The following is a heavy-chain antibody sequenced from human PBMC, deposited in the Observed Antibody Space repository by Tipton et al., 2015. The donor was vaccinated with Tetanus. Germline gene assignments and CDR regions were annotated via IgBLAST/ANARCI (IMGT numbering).Heavy chain of an antibody. V-gene: IGHV4-39*01. CDR1: GGSLFSGSFY. CDR3: ARQADNWFDP. J-gene: IGHJ5*02. CDR2: IYYNGNT. Sequence: TLSLTCSVSGGSLFSGSFYWAWLRQPPGKGLGWIGQIYYNGNTYYLSSLKSRVTISADTSNNQFSLSLRSVTAADTAVYYCARQADNWFDPWGQGTLVTVS. D-gene: IGHD6-25*01.